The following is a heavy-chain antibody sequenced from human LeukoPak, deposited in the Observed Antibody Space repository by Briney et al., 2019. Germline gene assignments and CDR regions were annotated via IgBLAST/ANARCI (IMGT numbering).Heavy chain of an antibody. CDR2: IYYSGST. Sequence: SETLSLTCTVSGGSISSSSYYWVWIRQPPGKGLEWIGYIYYSGSTNYNPSLESRVTISVDTSKNQFSLKLSSVTAADTAVYYCARDGYNWGAFDIWGQGTMVTVSS. V-gene: IGHV4-61*01. D-gene: IGHD5-24*01. CDR1: GGSISSSSYY. CDR3: ARDGYNWGAFDI. J-gene: IGHJ3*02.